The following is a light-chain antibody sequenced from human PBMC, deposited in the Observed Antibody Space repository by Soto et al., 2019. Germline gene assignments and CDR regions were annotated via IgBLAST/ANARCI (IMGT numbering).Light chain of an antibody. CDR2: DVS. J-gene: IGLJ1*01. CDR1: SSDVGGYNH. Sequence: QSALTQPRSVSGSPGQSVTISCTGTSSDVGGYNHVSWYQHHPGKAPKLIMYDVSQRPSGVPDRFSGSKSGNTASLTISGLQAEDEADYYCCSYAGNSNDVFGIGTKVTVL. CDR3: CSYAGNSNDV. V-gene: IGLV2-11*01.